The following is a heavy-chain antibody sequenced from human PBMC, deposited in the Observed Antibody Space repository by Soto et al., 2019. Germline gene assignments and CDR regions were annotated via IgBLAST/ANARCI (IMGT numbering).Heavy chain of an antibody. CDR3: ARVRYCSGGTCYIPFDY. CDR1: GDSVSSNSAA. CDR2: TYYRSKWYN. Sequence: QTLSLTCAISGDSVSSNSAAWNWIRQSPSRGLEWLGRTYYRSKWYNDYAVSVKSRITINPDTSKNHFSLQLNSVTPEDTAVYYCARVRYCSGGTCYIPFDYWGQGTLVTVSS. D-gene: IGHD2-15*01. J-gene: IGHJ4*02. V-gene: IGHV6-1*01.